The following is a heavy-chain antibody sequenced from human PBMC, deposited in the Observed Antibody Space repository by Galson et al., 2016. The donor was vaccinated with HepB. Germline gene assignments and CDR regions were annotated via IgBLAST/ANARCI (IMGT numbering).Heavy chain of an antibody. CDR1: GFTFSNHV. V-gene: IGHV3-33*01. CDR3: ARVVGRYAYYFDY. J-gene: IGHJ4*02. Sequence: SLRLSCAASGFTFSNHVMHWVRQAPGKGLEWVAVIWYDGSNINYAASVKGRFTISRDNSKNTVYLQLNSLRAEDTAVYYCARVVGRYAYYFDYWGRGTLVTVSS. D-gene: IGHD3-10*01. CDR2: IWYDGSNI.